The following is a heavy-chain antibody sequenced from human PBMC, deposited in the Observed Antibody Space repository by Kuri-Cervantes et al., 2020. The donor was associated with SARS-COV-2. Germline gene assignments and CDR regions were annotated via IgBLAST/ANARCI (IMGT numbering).Heavy chain of an antibody. J-gene: IGHJ4*02. CDR1: GGSFNDYW. V-gene: IGHV4-34*01. CDR3: ARMYYDFWSGYYKYYFDY. D-gene: IGHD3-3*01. Sequence: SETLSLTCAVYGGSFNDYWWSWVRQPPGTGLEWIGDIKHSGSTNCNPSLKSRVTISVDTSKNQFSLKLSSVTAADTAVYYCARMYYDFWSGYYKYYFDYWGQGTLVTVSS. CDR2: IKHSGST.